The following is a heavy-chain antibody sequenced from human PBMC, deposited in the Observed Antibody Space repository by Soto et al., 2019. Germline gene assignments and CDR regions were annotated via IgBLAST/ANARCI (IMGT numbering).Heavy chain of an antibody. V-gene: IGHV3-23*01. Sequence: GGSLRLSCAASGFTFSSYAMSWVRQAPGKGLEWVSAISGSGGSTYSADSVKGRFTISRDNSKNTLYLQMNSLRAEDTAVYYCAKSGPASRLEWLLLMDVWGQGTTVTVSS. J-gene: IGHJ6*02. CDR1: GFTFSSYA. D-gene: IGHD3-3*01. CDR2: ISGSGGST. CDR3: AKSGPASRLEWLLLMDV.